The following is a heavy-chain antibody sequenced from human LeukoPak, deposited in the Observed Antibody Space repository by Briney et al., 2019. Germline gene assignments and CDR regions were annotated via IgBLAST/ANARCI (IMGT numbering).Heavy chain of an antibody. CDR2: IYYSGST. CDR1: GGSISSGGYS. Sequence: SETLSLTCAVSGGSISSGGYSWSWIRQPPGKGLEWIGYIYYSGSTNYNPSLKSRVTISVDTSKNQFSLKLSSVTAADTAVYYCARDQGNWFDPWGQETLVTVSS. J-gene: IGHJ5*02. V-gene: IGHV4-61*08. CDR3: ARDQGNWFDP.